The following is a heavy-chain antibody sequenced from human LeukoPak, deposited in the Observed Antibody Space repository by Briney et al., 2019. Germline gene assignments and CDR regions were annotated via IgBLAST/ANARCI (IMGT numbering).Heavy chain of an antibody. D-gene: IGHD1-26*01. CDR1: GFTFSSYS. CDR3: ASSPKWELLWYFDY. CDR2: ISSSSSYI. J-gene: IGHJ4*02. V-gene: IGHV3-21*01. Sequence: PGGSLRLSCAASGFTFSSYSMNWVRQAPGKGLEWVSSISSSSSYIYYADSVKGRFTISRDNAKNSLYLQMNSLRAEDTAVYYCASSPKWELLWYFDYWGQGTLVTVSS.